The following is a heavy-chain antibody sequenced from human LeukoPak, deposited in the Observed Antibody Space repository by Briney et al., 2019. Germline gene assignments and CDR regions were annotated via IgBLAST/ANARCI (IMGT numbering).Heavy chain of an antibody. Sequence: SSETLSLTCTVSGGSPSSSSYYWGWVRQPPGKGLEWIAYISDIGSNNYNPSRKTPVTISLDTSKDQFSLKLSSVTAADTAVYYCAGHTPRNTVDFWGQGTLVTVSS. D-gene: IGHD2-8*02. CDR1: GGSPSSSSYY. CDR3: AGHTPRNTVDF. V-gene: IGHV4-61*05. J-gene: IGHJ4*02. CDR2: ISDIGSN.